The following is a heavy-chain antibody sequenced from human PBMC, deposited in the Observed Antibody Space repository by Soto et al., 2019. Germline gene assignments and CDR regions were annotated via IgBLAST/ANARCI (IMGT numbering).Heavy chain of an antibody. CDR3: AKAPLGLSSGCDY. CDR2: ISWDGGST. CDR1: GFTFDDYT. V-gene: IGHV3-43*01. J-gene: IGHJ4*02. D-gene: IGHD3-22*01. Sequence: PGGSLILSCAASGFTFDDYTMHWVRKDPGKGLEWVSLISWDGGSTYYADSVKGRLTISRDNSKNSLYLQMNSLRTEDTALYYCAKAPLGLSSGCDYWGQGTLVTVSS.